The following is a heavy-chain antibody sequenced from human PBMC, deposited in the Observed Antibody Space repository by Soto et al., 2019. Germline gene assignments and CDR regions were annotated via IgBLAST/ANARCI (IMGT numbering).Heavy chain of an antibody. CDR2: IIPIFGTA. D-gene: IGHD3-22*01. Sequence: GASVKVSCKASGGTFSSYAISWVRQAPGQGLEWMGGIIPIFGTASYAQKFQGRVTITADESTSTAYMELSSLRSEDTAVYYCARDRGYYDSSGYYYPDAFDIWGQGAMVTVSS. CDR3: ARDRGYYDSSGYYYPDAFDI. J-gene: IGHJ3*02. CDR1: GGTFSSYA. V-gene: IGHV1-69*13.